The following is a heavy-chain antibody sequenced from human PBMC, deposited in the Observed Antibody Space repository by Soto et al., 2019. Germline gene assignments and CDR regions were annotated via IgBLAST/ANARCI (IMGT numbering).Heavy chain of an antibody. J-gene: IGHJ5*01. V-gene: IGHV3-23*01. Sequence: DVQLLESGGGLVQPGGSLTLSCAASRFTFSDFAMSWVRQAPGKGLEWVSSIGGGGTDTYYADSVKGRFTISRDNSKNTLYLQMDGLSDEDTAVYYCAKGAVPYNGKWDWFDSWGQGTLVIVSS. CDR1: RFTFSDFA. D-gene: IGHD1-20*01. CDR2: IGGGGTDT. CDR3: AKGAVPYNGKWDWFDS.